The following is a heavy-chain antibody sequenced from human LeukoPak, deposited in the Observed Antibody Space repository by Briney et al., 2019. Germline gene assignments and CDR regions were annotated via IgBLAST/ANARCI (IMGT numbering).Heavy chain of an antibody. V-gene: IGHV4-61*02. D-gene: IGHD3-3*01. CDR2: IYTSGST. J-gene: IGHJ6*02. CDR3: ARSRDDSWRNYYYYYGMDV. Sequence: SETLSLTCTVSGGSISSGSYYWSWIRQPAGKGLEWIGRIYTSGSTNYNPSLKSRVTISVDTSKNQFSLKLSSVTAADTAVYYCARSRDDSWRNYYYYYGMDVWGQGTTVTVSS. CDR1: GGSISSGSYY.